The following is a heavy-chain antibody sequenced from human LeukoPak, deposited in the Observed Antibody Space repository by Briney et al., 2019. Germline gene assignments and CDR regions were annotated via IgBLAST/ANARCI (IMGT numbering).Heavy chain of an antibody. CDR2: IYSGGSDT. V-gene: IGHV5-51*01. Sequence: GESLKIFCKGSGNSFTSYWNGRVRQMSGKGLEWMVIIYSGGSDTIYSPSLQGQVTMSVDKSISTVYLQWISLKASDTAMYYCARHYRYNYDTSDIGVDYWGRGTLVTVSS. CDR3: ARHYRYNYDTSDIGVDY. J-gene: IGHJ4*02. D-gene: IGHD3-22*01. CDR1: GNSFTSYW.